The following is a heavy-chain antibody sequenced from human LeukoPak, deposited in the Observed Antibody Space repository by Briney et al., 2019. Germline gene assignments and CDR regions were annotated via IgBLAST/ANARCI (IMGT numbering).Heavy chain of an antibody. CDR3: ARWIGRATTFDY. V-gene: IGHV3-53*01. CDR2: IYSGGST. J-gene: IGHJ4*02. D-gene: IGHD5-24*01. CDR1: GFTVSSNY. Sequence: GGSLRLSCAASGFTVSSNYMSWVRQAPGKGLEWVSVIYSGGSTYYADSVKGRFTISRDNSKNTLYLQMNSLRAEDTAVYYCARWIGRATTFDYWGQGTLVTVSS.